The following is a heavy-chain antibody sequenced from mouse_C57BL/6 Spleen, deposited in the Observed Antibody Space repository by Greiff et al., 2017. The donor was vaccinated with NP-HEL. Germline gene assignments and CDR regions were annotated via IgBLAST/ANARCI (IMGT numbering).Heavy chain of an antibody. J-gene: IGHJ4*01. CDR1: GFSLTSYG. V-gene: IGHV2-3*01. CDR3: AKPEGLRRGYAMDY. D-gene: IGHD2-4*01. Sequence: QVQLKQSGPGLVAPSQSLSITCTVSGFSLTSYGVSWVRQPPGKGLEWLGVLWGDGSTNYHSALISRLSISKDNSKSQVFLKLNSLQTDDTATYYCAKPEGLRRGYAMDYWGQGTSVTVSS. CDR2: LWGDGST.